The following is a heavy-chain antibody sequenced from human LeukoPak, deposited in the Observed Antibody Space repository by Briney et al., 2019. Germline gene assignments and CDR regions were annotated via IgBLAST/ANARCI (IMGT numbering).Heavy chain of an antibody. Sequence: GGSLRLSCAASGFSVSDNYMTWVRQAPGKGLEWVSVIYSGGGTYYADSVKGRFTTSRDNSKNMLYLQMDSLRAEDTAVYYCAKESSYSGRSCIDFWGQGTLVTVSS. CDR2: IYSGGGT. D-gene: IGHD2-15*01. CDR3: AKESSYSGRSCIDF. J-gene: IGHJ4*02. V-gene: IGHV3-53*01. CDR1: GFSVSDNY.